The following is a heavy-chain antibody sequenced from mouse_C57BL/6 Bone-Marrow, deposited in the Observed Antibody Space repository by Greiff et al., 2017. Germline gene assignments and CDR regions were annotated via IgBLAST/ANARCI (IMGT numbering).Heavy chain of an antibody. CDR2: IDPSDSYT. V-gene: IGHV1-69*01. CDR1: GYTFTSYW. J-gene: IGHJ2*01. D-gene: IGHD1-1*01. CDR3: GFTTVVTGYFDY. Sequence: QVQLQQPGAELVMPGASVKLSCKASGYTFTSYWMHWVKQRPGQGLEWIGEIDPSDSYTNYNQKFKGKSTLTVDKSSSTAYMQLSSLTSEDSAVYDCGFTTVVTGYFDYWGQGTTLTVSS.